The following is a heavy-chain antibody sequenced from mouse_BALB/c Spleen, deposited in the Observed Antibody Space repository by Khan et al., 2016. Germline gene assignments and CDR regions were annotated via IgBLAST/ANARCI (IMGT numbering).Heavy chain of an antibody. J-gene: IGHJ2*01. CDR1: GYSITSGYA. CDR2: INYSGSN. Sequence: EVQLQESGPGLVKPSQSLSLTCTVTGYSITSGYAWNWIRQFPGNKLEWMGYINYSGSNTYNPSLKRQISITRDTSKNQFFLQLKSVTTEDTATYYCARDYYGSSFFDYWGQGTTLTVSS. V-gene: IGHV3-2*02. CDR3: ARDYYGSSFFDY. D-gene: IGHD1-1*01.